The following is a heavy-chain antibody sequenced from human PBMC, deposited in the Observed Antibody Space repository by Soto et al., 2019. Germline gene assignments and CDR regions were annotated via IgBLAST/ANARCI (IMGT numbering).Heavy chain of an antibody. V-gene: IGHV4-39*01. CDR2: IYHGTTT. Sequence: QLQLQESGPGLVKPSETLSLTCTISGGSISGNDFYWAWIRQPPGKGLEWIGSIYHGTTTYYNPSFKSRVTISVDTSKNQVSLKLSSVTTADTAVFYCAKLGSGWYWGQGTQVTVSS. CDR1: GGSISGNDFY. CDR3: AKLGSGWY. D-gene: IGHD6-19*01. J-gene: IGHJ4*02.